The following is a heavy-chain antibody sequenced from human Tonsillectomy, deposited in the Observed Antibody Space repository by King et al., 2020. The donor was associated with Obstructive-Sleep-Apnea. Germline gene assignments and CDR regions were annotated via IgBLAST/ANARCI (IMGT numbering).Heavy chain of an antibody. Sequence: VQLQESGPGLVKPSETLSLTCNVSGGSISSYYWGWIRQPAGKGLEWIGRIYSSGTNNYNPSLKSRVTMSVDTSKNQFSLKLNSVTAADTAVYYCARCSGYYYPFDYWGQGTLVTVSS. CDR1: GGSISSYY. CDR2: IYSSGTN. CDR3: ARCSGYYYPFDY. V-gene: IGHV4-4*07. J-gene: IGHJ4*02. D-gene: IGHD3-22*01.